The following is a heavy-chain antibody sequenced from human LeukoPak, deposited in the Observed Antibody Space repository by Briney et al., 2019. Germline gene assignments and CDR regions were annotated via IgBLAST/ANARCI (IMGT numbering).Heavy chain of an antibody. V-gene: IGHV4-30-4*01. CDR1: GGSISSGDYY. D-gene: IGHD4-17*01. Sequence: PSETLSLTCTVSGGSISSGDYYWSWIRQPPGKGLEWIGYIYYSGSTYYNPSLKSRVTISVDTSKNQFSLKLSSVTAADTAVYYCAREGYGVSNWFDSWGQGTLVTVSS. CDR3: AREGYGVSNWFDS. J-gene: IGHJ5*01. CDR2: IYYSGST.